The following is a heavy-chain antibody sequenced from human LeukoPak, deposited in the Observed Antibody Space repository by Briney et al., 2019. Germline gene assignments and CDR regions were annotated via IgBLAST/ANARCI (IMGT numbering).Heavy chain of an antibody. V-gene: IGHV4-39*07. D-gene: IGHD6-19*01. CDR1: GGFISSSSYY. J-gene: IGHJ4*02. CDR3: ASPRGIAVAGAFDY. Sequence: PSETLSLTCTVSGGFISSSSYYWGWIRQPPGKGLEWIGSIYYSGRTYYNPPLKSRVTISVDTSKNQFSLKLSSVTAADTAVYYCASPRGIAVAGAFDYWGQGTLLTVSS. CDR2: IYYSGRT.